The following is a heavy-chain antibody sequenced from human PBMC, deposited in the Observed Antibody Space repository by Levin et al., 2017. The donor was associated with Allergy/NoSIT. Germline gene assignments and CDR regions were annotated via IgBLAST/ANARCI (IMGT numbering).Heavy chain of an antibody. V-gene: IGHV3-7*01. J-gene: IGHJ4*02. CDR3: AREFEPSHWRANGEYYFDY. CDR1: GFTFSSYW. Sequence: GGSLRLSCAASGFTFSSYWMSWVRQAPGKGLEWVANIKQDGSEKYYVDSVKGRFTISRDNAKNSLYLQMNSLRAEDTAVYYCAREFEPSHWRANGEYYFDYWGQGTLVTVSS. D-gene: IGHD3-3*01. CDR2: IKQDGSEK.